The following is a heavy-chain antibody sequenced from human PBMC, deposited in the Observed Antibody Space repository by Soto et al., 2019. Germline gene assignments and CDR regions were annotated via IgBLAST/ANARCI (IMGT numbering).Heavy chain of an antibody. Sequence: QVHLQESGPGLVKPSQTLSLTCTVSGGSISSGDYYWSWMRQPPGKGLERIWYIYYSGSTYYNPCIKSRVTIAVGTSTNPFSKKLSSVTAADTAVYYCARDIACTGLAHGCYGMDVWGQGTPVTVSS. CDR3: ARDIACTGLAHGCYGMDV. CDR2: IYYSGST. CDR1: GGSISSGDYY. J-gene: IGHJ6*02. D-gene: IGHD2-2*01. V-gene: IGHV4-30-4*01.